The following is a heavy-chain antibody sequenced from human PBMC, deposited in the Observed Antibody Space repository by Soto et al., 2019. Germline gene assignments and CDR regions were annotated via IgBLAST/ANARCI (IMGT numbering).Heavy chain of an antibody. D-gene: IGHD3-22*01. CDR1: GFTFSDYY. J-gene: IGHJ5*02. CDR3: ARGSSGYHGNSWFDP. CDR2: ISSSGSTI. Sequence: GGSLRLSCAASGFTFSDYYMSWIRQAPGKGLEWVSYISSSGSTIYYADFVKGRFAISRDNAKNSLYLQMNSLRAEDTAVYYCARGSSGYHGNSWFDPWGQGTLVTVSS. V-gene: IGHV3-11*01.